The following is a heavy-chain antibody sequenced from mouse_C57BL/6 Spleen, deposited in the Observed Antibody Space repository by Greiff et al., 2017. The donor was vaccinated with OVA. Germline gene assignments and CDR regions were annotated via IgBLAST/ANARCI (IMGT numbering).Heavy chain of an antibody. CDR1: GYAFSSYW. J-gene: IGHJ4*01. Sequence: LQESGAELVKPGASVKISCKASGYAFSSYWMNWVKQRPGTGLEWIGQIYPGDGDTNYNGKFKGKATLTADKSSSTAYMQLSSLTSEDSAVYFCALITTVVARGYAMDYWGQGTSVTVSS. CDR3: ALITTVVARGYAMDY. V-gene: IGHV1-80*01. CDR2: IYPGDGDT. D-gene: IGHD1-1*01.